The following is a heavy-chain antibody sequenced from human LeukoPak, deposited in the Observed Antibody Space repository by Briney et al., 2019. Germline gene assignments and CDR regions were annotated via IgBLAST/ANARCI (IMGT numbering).Heavy chain of an antibody. D-gene: IGHD6-13*01. CDR3: AKDKAAGTWGYFDY. J-gene: IGHJ4*02. V-gene: IGHV3-30*18. CDR2: ISYDGSNK. Sequence: PGGSLRLSCAASGFTFSSYGMHWVRQAPGKGLEWVAVISYDGSNKYYADSVKGRFTISRDNSKNTLYLQMNSLRAEDTAIYYCAKDKAAGTWGYFDYWGQGTLVTVSS. CDR1: GFTFSSYG.